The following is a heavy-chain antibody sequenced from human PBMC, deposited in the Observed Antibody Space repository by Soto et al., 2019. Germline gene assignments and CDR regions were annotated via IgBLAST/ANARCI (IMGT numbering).Heavy chain of an antibody. Sequence: QVRLQESGPGLVKASQTLSLTCSVSGSYITSGDYYWTWIRQAPGKGLEWIGYISHSETTYYCPAFMNRIIMSSDFSMNQVSLCLNSVTAADSAVYFCAGFGVGDRDDKWGQGTLVTVSS. J-gene: IGHJ4*02. CDR2: ISHSETT. V-gene: IGHV4-30-4*01. D-gene: IGHD2-8*01. CDR3: AGFGVGDRDDK. CDR1: GSYITSGDYY.